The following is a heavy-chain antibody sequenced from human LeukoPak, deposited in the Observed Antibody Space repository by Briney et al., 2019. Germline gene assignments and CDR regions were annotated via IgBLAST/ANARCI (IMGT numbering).Heavy chain of an antibody. CDR3: ARQAYGSFNPPRYYFDY. CDR1: GGSVSSGGYY. CDR2: IYYSGST. D-gene: IGHD3-10*01. Sequence: SQTLSLTCTVSGGSVSSGGYYWSWIRQHPGKGLEWIGYIYYSGSTYYNPSLKSRVTISVDTSKNQFSLKLSSVPAAATAVYYCARQAYGSFNPPRYYFDYWGQGTLVTVSS. J-gene: IGHJ4*02. V-gene: IGHV4-31*03.